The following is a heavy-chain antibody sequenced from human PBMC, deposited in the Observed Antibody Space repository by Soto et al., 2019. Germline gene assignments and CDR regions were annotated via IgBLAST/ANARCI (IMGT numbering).Heavy chain of an antibody. CDR3: AKVMHYYDSSGYAFEY. CDR2: ISYDGSHK. CDR1: GFTFSSSG. V-gene: IGHV3-30*18. J-gene: IGHJ4*02. D-gene: IGHD3-22*01. Sequence: QVQLVESGGGVVQPGRSLRLSCAASGFTFSSSGMHWVRQAPGKGLEWVAGISYDGSHKYFAGSVKGRFTISRDNSKNTLYVQMNSRTAEDTAVYYCAKVMHYYDSSGYAFEYWGQGTLVTVSS.